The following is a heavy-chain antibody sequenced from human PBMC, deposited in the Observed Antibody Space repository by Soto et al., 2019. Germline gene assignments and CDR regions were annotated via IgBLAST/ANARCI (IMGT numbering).Heavy chain of an antibody. J-gene: IGHJ5*02. CDR2: ISYDGSNK. CDR3: ARAGKGRVFWSGYYTGFNSWFDP. V-gene: IGHV3-30-3*01. D-gene: IGHD3-3*01. CDR1: GFTFSSYA. Sequence: QVQLVESGGGVVQPGRSLRLSCAASGFTFSSYAMHWVRQAPGKGLEWVAVISYDGSNKYYADSVKGRFTISRDNSKNTLYLQMNSLRAEDTAVYYCARAGKGRVFWSGYYTGFNSWFDPWGQGTLVTVSS.